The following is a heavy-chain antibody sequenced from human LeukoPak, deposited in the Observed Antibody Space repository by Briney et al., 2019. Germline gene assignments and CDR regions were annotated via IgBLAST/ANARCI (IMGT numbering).Heavy chain of an antibody. V-gene: IGHV4-4*07. CDR1: GGSISSCY. Sequence: PSETLSLTCTVSGGSISSCYWSWIRQPAGKGLEWIGRIYTSGSTNYNPSLKSRVTMSVDTSKNQFSLKLSSVTAADTAVYYCARARSSGWYGDAFDIWGQGTMVTVSS. CDR3: ARARSSGWYGDAFDI. J-gene: IGHJ3*02. CDR2: IYTSGST. D-gene: IGHD6-19*01.